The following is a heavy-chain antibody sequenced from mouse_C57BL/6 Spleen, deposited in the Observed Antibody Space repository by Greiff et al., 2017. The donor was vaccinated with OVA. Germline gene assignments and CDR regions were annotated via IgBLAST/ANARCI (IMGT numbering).Heavy chain of an antibody. J-gene: IGHJ4*01. Sequence: QVQLQQPGAELVKPGASVKVSCKASGYTFTSYWMHWVKQRPGQGLEWIGRIHPSDSDTNYNQKFKGKATLTVDKSSSTAYMQLSSLTSEDSAVYYCATLYSNDGYYYAMDYWGQGTSVTVSS. CDR3: ATLYSNDGYYYAMDY. CDR2: IHPSDSDT. V-gene: IGHV1-74*01. CDR1: GYTFTSYW. D-gene: IGHD2-12*01.